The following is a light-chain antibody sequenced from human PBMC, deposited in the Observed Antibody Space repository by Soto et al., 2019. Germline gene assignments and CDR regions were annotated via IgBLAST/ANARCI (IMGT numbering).Light chain of an antibody. V-gene: IGKV3-15*01. J-gene: IGKJ5*01. CDR3: QKYNDWPLT. CDR2: GAS. Sequence: EIVVTQSPATLSVSPGERATLSCRASQSVSSDLAWYQQKPGQAPRLLVYGASTRATGIPARFSGSGSGTEFTLTISSLQSEDFAIYYCQKYNDWPLTFGQGTRLENK. CDR1: QSVSSD.